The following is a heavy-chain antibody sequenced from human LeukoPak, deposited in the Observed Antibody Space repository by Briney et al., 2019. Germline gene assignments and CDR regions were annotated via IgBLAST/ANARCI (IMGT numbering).Heavy chain of an antibody. D-gene: IGHD3-10*01. CDR2: IYHSGST. CDR3: ARQPKSCAPGIFITGKACWFDS. V-gene: IGHV4-38-2*02. CDR1: GYSISSGYY. Sequence: SETLSLTCTVSGYSISSGYYWGWIRQSPGKGLEWIGSIYHSGSTYYNPSLKSRVTISVDTSKNQFSLKLSSVTAADTAVYYCARQPKSCAPGIFITGKACWFDSWGQGTLVTVSP. J-gene: IGHJ5*01.